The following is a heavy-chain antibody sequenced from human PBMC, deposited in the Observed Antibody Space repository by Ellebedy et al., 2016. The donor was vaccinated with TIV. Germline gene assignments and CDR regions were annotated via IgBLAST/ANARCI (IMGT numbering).Heavy chain of an antibody. CDR3: AKGRGGGSDSSAPRYYFDY. CDR1: GFPFSSYA. D-gene: IGHD3-22*01. Sequence: GESLKISCAASGFPFSSYAMSWVRQAPGKGLEWVSTISNTGCRTYYADSVAGRFTISRDNSKKTLYLQMNSLRAEDTAVYYCAKGRGGGSDSSAPRYYFDYWGLGTLVTVSS. CDR2: ISNTGCRT. V-gene: IGHV3-23*01. J-gene: IGHJ4*02.